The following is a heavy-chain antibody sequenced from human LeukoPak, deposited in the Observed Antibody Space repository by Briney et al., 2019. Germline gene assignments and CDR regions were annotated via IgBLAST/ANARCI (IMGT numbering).Heavy chain of an antibody. J-gene: IGHJ4*02. Sequence: SQTLSLTCAISGDSVSSNSATWNWIRQSPLRGLEWLGRTYYRSKWYNDYAVSVKSRITINPDASKNQFSLQLNSVTPEDTALYYCARRIAAADRGFDYWGQGTLVTVSS. D-gene: IGHD6-13*01. V-gene: IGHV6-1*01. CDR3: ARRIAAADRGFDY. CDR2: TYYRSKWYN. CDR1: GDSVSSNSAT.